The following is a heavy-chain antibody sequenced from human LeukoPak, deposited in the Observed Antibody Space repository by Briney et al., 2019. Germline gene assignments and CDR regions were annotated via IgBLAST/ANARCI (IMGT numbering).Heavy chain of an antibody. CDR3: ARGRGYGDYGPIY. Sequence: GGSLRLSCATSRFTFSSYSMNWVRQAPGKGLEWVSSISSSSSYIYYADSVKGRFTISRDNAKNSLYLQMNSLRAEDTAVYYCARGRGYGDYGPIYWGQGTLVTVSS. CDR1: RFTFSSYS. CDR2: ISSSSSYI. J-gene: IGHJ4*02. D-gene: IGHD4-17*01. V-gene: IGHV3-21*01.